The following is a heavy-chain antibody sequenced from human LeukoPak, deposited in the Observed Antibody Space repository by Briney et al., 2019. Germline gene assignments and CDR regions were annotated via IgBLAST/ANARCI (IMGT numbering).Heavy chain of an antibody. Sequence: GASVKVSCKASEYTFTAYYMHWVRQAPGQGLEWMGWINPNSGDTNSSQKLQDRVTLTRDTSISTAYMELSSLTSDDTAVYYCARAYGSGTPYHPDYWGQGTLVTVSS. V-gene: IGHV1-2*02. D-gene: IGHD3-10*01. CDR3: ARAYGSGTPYHPDY. J-gene: IGHJ4*02. CDR1: EYTFTAYY. CDR2: INPNSGDT.